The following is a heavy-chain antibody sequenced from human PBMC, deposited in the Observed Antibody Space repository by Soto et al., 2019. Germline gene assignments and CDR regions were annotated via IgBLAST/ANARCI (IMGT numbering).Heavy chain of an antibody. CDR3: ARYGPQPDIGWTDYFDY. D-gene: IGHD6-19*01. CDR1: GYTFTNYA. J-gene: IGHJ4*02. Sequence: QVQLVQSGAEVKKPGASVKVSCKASGYTFTNYAIHWVRQAPGQRLEWMGWFNADKGYTKYSQKFQGRVTISRDTSASTVYLELSSLRSEYTALYYCARYGPQPDIGWTDYFDYWGQVTLVTVSS. CDR2: FNADKGYT. V-gene: IGHV1-3*01.